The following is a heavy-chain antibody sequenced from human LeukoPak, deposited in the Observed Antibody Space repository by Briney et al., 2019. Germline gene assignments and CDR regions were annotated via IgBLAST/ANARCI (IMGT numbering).Heavy chain of an antibody. V-gene: IGHV4-59*01. Sequence: PSETLSLTCTVSGGSISSYYWSWIRQPPGKGLEWIGYIYYSGSTNYNPSLKSRVTISVDTPKNQFSLKLSSVTAADTAVYYCARDPDITGTLYFDYWGQGTLVTVSS. J-gene: IGHJ4*02. D-gene: IGHD1-7*01. CDR2: IYYSGST. CDR1: GGSISSYY. CDR3: ARDPDITGTLYFDY.